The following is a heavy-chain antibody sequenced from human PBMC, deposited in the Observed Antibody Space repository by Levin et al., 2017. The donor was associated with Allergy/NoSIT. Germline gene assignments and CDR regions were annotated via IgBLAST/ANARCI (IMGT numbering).Heavy chain of an antibody. Sequence: GGSLRLSCAASGFNFDQYALHWVRQIPGKGLEWISGIGWNGGTKGYAESVKGRFIISRDNRKNSLSLEMNSLTSDDTALYFCVKGLSGDYYYYGMDVWSQGTTVTVS. CDR1: GFNFDQYA. V-gene: IGHV3-9*01. D-gene: IGHD2-15*01. CDR2: IGWNGGTK. CDR3: VKGLSGDYYYYGMDV. J-gene: IGHJ6*02.